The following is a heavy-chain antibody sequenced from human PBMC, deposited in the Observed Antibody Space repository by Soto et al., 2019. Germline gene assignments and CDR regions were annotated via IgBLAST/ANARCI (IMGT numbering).Heavy chain of an antibody. CDR3: ASDRLAGCSGGSCYSGWFDP. J-gene: IGHJ5*02. Sequence: SETLSLTSTLSGGSISSGGYCWSWIRQHPGKGREGIGYIYYSGSTYYDPSLKTRGTISVDTSKNQFSLKLSSVTAADPAVYYCASDRLAGCSGGSCYSGWFDPWGQGTLVTVSS. CDR1: GGSISSGGYC. V-gene: IGHV4-31*03. D-gene: IGHD2-15*01. CDR2: IYYSGST.